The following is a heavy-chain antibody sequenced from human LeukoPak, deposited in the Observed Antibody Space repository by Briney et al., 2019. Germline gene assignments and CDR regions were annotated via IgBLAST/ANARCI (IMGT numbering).Heavy chain of an antibody. CDR2: INPNSGGT. CDR3: ARDSSGSYSTYYYYYYMDV. D-gene: IGHD3-10*01. V-gene: IGHV1-2*02. J-gene: IGHJ6*03. Sequence: ASVKVSCKASGYTFTGYYMHWVRQAPGQGLEWMGWINPNSGGTNYAQKFQGRVTMTRDTSISTAYMELSRLRSDDTAVYYCARDSSGSYSTYYYYYYMDVWGKGTTVTVSS. CDR1: GYTFTGYY.